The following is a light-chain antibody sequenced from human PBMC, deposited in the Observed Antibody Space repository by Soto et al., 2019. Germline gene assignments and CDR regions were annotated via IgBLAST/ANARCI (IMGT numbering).Light chain of an antibody. V-gene: IGLV2-14*01. CDR3: SSYTSSSTL. CDR2: DVS. J-gene: IGLJ1*01. CDR1: SSDVGGYNY. Sequence: QSVLTQPASVSGSPGQSITISCTGTSSDVGGYNYVSWYQQHPGKAPKLMIYDVSNRPSGVSNRFSGSKSGNTASLTISGLQAEDEADYHCSSYTSSSTLFGTGTKVT.